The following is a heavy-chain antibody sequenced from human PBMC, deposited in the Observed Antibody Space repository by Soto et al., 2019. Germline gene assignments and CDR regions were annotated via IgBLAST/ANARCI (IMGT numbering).Heavy chain of an antibody. CDR2: ISGYRGNT. CDR3: ARDSGEGGAPLEYGYPVGHFDY. J-gene: IGHJ4*02. V-gene: IGHV1-18*03. D-gene: IGHD5-12*01. CDR1: GYIFTSYG. Sequence: QIQLVQSGAEVRKPGASVKVFCKASGYIFTSYGIIWVRQAPGQGLEWMGWISGYRGNTNSAQKLQGRVTMTTDASTSPGYMDLRSLRHDDIAVYYWARDSGEGGAPLEYGYPVGHFDYWGQGTLVTRSS.